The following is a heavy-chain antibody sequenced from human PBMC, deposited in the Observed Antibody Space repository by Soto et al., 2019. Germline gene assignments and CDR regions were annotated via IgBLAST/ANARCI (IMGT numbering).Heavy chain of an antibody. D-gene: IGHD2-15*01. CDR3: ARDCSGGSCYGGDYYYYGMDV. CDR2: IYYSGST. V-gene: IGHV4-31*03. CDR1: GVSISSGGYY. J-gene: IGHJ6*02. Sequence: SETLSLTCTVSGVSISSGGYYWSWIRQHPGKGLEWIGYIYYSGSTYYNPSLKSRVTISVDTSKNQFSLKLSSVTAADTAVYYCARDCSGGSCYGGDYYYYGMDVWGQGTTVTVSS.